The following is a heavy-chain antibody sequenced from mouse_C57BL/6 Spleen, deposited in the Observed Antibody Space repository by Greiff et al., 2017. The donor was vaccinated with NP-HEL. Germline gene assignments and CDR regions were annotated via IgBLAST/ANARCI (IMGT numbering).Heavy chain of an antibody. CDR2: IRSKSNNYAT. CDR3: VRQGGKGYFDV. J-gene: IGHJ1*03. CDR1: GFSFNTYA. Sequence: EVQGVESGGGLVQPKGSLKLSCAASGFSFNTYAMNWVRQAPGKGLEWVARIRSKSNNYATYYADSVKDRFTISRDDSESMLYLQMNNLKTEDTAMYYCVRQGGKGYFDVWGTGTTVTVSS. D-gene: IGHD1-1*01. V-gene: IGHV10-1*01.